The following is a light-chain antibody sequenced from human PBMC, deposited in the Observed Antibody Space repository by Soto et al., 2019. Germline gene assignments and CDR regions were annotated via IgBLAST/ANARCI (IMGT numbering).Light chain of an antibody. CDR2: EVT. J-gene: IGLJ2*01. V-gene: IGLV2-8*01. Sequence: QSVLTQPPSASGSLGQSVAISCTGTSSDVGGYNYVSWYQQHPGKSPKLIIYEVTQRPSGVPGRFSGSKSGNTASLTVSGLQAEDEADYYCSSFAGGNAVFGGGTQLTVL. CDR1: SSDVGGYNY. CDR3: SSFAGGNAV.